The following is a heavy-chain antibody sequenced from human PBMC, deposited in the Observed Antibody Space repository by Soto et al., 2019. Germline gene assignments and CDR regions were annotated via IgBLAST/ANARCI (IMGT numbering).Heavy chain of an antibody. CDR2: IHHSGST. D-gene: IGHD6-13*01. Sequence: SETLSLTCAVYGGSFSGYYWSWIRQPPGKGLERIGEIHHSGSTNYNASLKSRVTISVDTSKNQFSLKLSSVTAADTAVYYCACETQHQVRVLNYWPQGPLVTVFS. CDR1: GGSFSGYY. V-gene: IGHV4-34*01. CDR3: ACETQHQVRVLNY. J-gene: IGHJ4*02.